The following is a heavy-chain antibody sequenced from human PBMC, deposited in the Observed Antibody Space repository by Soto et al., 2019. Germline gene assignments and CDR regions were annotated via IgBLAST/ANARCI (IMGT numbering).Heavy chain of an antibody. CDR3: ARGWFGPDV. V-gene: IGHV3-74*01. CDR2: IDKVGTDS. Sequence: EVHLVESGGGLVQHGGSLRLSCAASEFTCSGRSVPWVRQAPGKGLVWVSGIDKVGTDSTYADSVKGLVTSSRDNAKNTVYLKGNSRRVEDTAVYYCARGWFGPDVWGRWTTGTVSS. D-gene: IGHD3-10*01. CDR1: EFTCSGRS. J-gene: IGHJ6*03.